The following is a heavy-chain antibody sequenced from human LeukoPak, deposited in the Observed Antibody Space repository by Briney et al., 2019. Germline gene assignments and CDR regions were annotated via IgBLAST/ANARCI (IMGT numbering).Heavy chain of an antibody. J-gene: IGHJ4*02. V-gene: IGHV3-30*01. D-gene: IGHD6-19*01. CDR3: ARTPPARLALDY. CDR1: GFTFSSYA. Sequence: GGSLRLSCAASGFTFSSYAMHWVRQAPGKGLEWVAVISYDGSNKYYADSVKGRFTISRDNSKNTLYLQMNSLRAEDTAVYYCARTPPARLALDYWGQGTLVTVS. CDR2: ISYDGSNK.